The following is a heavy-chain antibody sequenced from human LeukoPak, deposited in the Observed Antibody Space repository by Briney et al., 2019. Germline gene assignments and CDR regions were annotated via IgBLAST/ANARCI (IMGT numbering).Heavy chain of an antibody. D-gene: IGHD2-15*01. CDR3: ARGLTDIVVVVAATTRFDP. CDR2: INHSGST. CDR1: GVSFSGYY. V-gene: IGHV4-34*01. J-gene: IGHJ5*02. Sequence: SETLSLTWAVYGVSFSGYYWSWIRQPPGKGLEWVGEINHSGSTNYNPSLKSRVTISVDTSKNQFSLKLSPVTAADTAVYYCARGLTDIVVVVAATTRFDPWGQGTLVTVSS.